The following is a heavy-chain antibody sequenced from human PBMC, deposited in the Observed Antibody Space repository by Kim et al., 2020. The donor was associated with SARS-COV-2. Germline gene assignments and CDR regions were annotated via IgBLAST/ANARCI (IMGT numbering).Heavy chain of an antibody. J-gene: IGHJ4*02. D-gene: IGHD3-3*01. V-gene: IGHV3-74*01. CDR1: GFTFSSYW. CDR3: ARGNTFWSGYSAKLSL. Sequence: GGSLRLSCAASGFTFSSYWMHWVRQAPGKGLVWVSRINSDGSSTSYADSVKGRFTISRDNAKNTLYLQMNSLRAEDTAVYYCARGNTFWSGYSAKLSLWGQGTLVTVSS. CDR2: INSDGSST.